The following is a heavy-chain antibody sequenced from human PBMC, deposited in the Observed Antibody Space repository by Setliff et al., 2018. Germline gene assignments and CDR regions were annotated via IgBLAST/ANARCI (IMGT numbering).Heavy chain of an antibody. J-gene: IGHJ4*02. CDR1: GGSISSSSYY. CDR2: IYYNGST. CDR3: ARRETYYNFWSGYYAY. V-gene: IGHV4-39*07. Sequence: SETLSLTCTVSGGSISSSSYYWGWIRQPPGKGLEWIGSIYYNGSTYYNPSLKSRVTISVDTSKNQFSLKLSSVTAADTAVYYCARRETYYNFWSGYYAYWGQGTLVTVSS. D-gene: IGHD3-3*01.